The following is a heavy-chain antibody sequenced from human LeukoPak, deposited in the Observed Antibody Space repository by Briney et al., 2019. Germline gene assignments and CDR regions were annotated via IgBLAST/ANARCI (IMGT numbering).Heavy chain of an antibody. J-gene: IGHJ5*01. V-gene: IGHV3-66*01. CDR3: ARSGGHTFES. Sequence: PGGSLRLSCAASGFTVSNNYMSWVRQAPGQGLDWVSTIYRSGAPHYADSVKGRFTIFRDNSKNTLYLQMNSLRAEDTAVYFCARSGGHTFESWGQGTLVTVS. D-gene: IGHD3-16*01. CDR1: GFTVSNNY. CDR2: IYRSGAP.